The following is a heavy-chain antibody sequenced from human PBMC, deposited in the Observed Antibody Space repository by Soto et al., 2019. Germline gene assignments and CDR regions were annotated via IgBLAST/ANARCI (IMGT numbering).Heavy chain of an antibody. CDR3: AKVTLDSYYDILTGYPEYYFDY. J-gene: IGHJ4*02. CDR2: ISGSGGST. V-gene: IGHV3-23*01. Sequence: PGGSLRLSCVASGFTFSSYAMSWVRQAPGKGLEWVSAISGSGGSTYYADSVKGRFTISRDNSKNTLYLQMNSLRAEDTAVYYCAKVTLDSYYDILTGYPEYYFDYWGQGTLVTVSS. CDR1: GFTFSSYA. D-gene: IGHD3-9*01.